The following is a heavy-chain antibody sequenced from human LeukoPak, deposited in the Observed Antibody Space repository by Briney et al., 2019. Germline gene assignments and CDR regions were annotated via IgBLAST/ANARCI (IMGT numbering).Heavy chain of an antibody. V-gene: IGHV3-30-3*01. Sequence: PGGSLRLSCAASGFTFSTYTLHWVRQAPGKVLEGVAVISFDGSNKYYADSVQGRFTISRDNSKNTLYLQMNSLRGEDTAVYYCARAVSSSWHTFDYWGQGTLVTVSS. CDR1: GFTFSTYT. CDR3: ARAVSSSWHTFDY. CDR2: ISFDGSNK. J-gene: IGHJ4*02. D-gene: IGHD6-13*01.